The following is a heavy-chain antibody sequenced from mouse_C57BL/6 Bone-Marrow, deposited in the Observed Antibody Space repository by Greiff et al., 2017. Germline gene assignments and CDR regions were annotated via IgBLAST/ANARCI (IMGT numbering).Heavy chain of an antibody. Sequence: EVMLQQSGPELVKPGASVKISCKASGYTFTDYYMNWVKQSHGKSLEWIGDINPNNGGTSYNQKFKGKATLTVDKSSSTAYMELRSLTSEDSAVYYCARPAWGQLRLPFAYWGQGTLVTVSA. CDR3: ARPAWGQLRLPFAY. V-gene: IGHV1-26*01. CDR1: GYTFTDYY. CDR2: INPNNGGT. J-gene: IGHJ3*01. D-gene: IGHD3-2*02.